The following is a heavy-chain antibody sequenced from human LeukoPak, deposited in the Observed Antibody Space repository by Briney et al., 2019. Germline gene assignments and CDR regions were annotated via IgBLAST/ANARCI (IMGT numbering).Heavy chain of an antibody. V-gene: IGHV3-48*03. D-gene: IGHD3-22*01. CDR3: AATYYYDGSGDY. Sequence: GGALVLSCAASGFTFSTYEMNWVRQAPGKGLEGVSYISSTGSNIYYADSVKGRFTISRDNAKNSLYLLMNSLRTEDTAVYYCAATYYYDGSGDYWGQGTLVTVSS. J-gene: IGHJ4*02. CDR2: ISSTGSNI. CDR1: GFTFSTYE.